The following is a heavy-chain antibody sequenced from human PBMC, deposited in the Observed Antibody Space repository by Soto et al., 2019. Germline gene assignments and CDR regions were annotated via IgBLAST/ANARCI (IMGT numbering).Heavy chain of an antibody. V-gene: IGHV1-69*01. Sequence: QVQLVQSGASVKKPGSSVKVSCKASGGSFSSYVMNWVRHAPGQGLEWMGGILPLFGTTNYAQQFRGRVTVTADESTSTAYKELAGLRAEGTASYNFAYRGTSMIVAPQLEDWGQATLVTVSS. D-gene: IGHD3-22*01. CDR1: GGSFSSYV. CDR2: ILPLFGTT. J-gene: IGHJ4*02. CDR3: AYRGTSMIVAPQLED.